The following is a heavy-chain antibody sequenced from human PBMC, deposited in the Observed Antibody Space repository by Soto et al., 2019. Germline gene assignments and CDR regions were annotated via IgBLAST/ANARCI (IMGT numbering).Heavy chain of an antibody. CDR3: ARGVGDYYYYYKDV. CDR2: MNPNSGNT. CDR1: GYTFTSYD. Sequence: ASVKVSCKASGYTFTSYDINWVRQATGQGLEWMGWMNPNSGNTGYAQKFQGRVTMTRNTSISTAYMELSSLRSEDTAVYYCARGVGDYYYYYKDVWGKGTTVTVSS. J-gene: IGHJ6*03. V-gene: IGHV1-8*01.